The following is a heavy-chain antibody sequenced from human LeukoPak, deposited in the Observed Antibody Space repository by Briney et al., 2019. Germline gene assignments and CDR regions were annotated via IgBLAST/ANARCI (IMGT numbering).Heavy chain of an antibody. D-gene: IGHD3-22*01. CDR2: INHSGST. CDR3: ARGTYYYDSSGYSFDY. J-gene: IGHJ4*02. Sequence: PSETLSLTCAVYGGSFSGYYWSWLRQPPGKGLEWSGEINHSGSTNYNPSLKSRVTISVDTSKNQFSLKLSSVTAADTAVYYCARGTYYYDSSGYSFDYWGQGTLVTVSS. CDR1: GGSFSGYY. V-gene: IGHV4-34*01.